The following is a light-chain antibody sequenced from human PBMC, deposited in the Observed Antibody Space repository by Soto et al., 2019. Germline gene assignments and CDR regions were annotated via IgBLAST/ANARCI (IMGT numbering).Light chain of an antibody. J-gene: IGKJ2*01. Sequence: ELVMTQSPATLSVSPGERATLSCRASQSISTELAWYQQKPGQPPRLLIYSASTRATGVPARFTGSGSGSEFPLTISGLQSEDCAVYYCQQGHNWPLTFGQGTRLEI. CDR3: QQGHNWPLT. V-gene: IGKV3-15*01. CDR2: SAS. CDR1: QSISTE.